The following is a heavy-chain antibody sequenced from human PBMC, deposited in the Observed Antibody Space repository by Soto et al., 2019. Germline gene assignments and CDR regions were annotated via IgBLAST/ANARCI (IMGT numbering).Heavy chain of an antibody. CDR1: GGSLSGYY. CDR3: ARETGTSSAEGQYYYYYGMDV. V-gene: IGHV4-34*01. CDR2: INHSGST. D-gene: IGHD6-6*01. J-gene: IGHJ6*02. Sequence: SETLSLTCAVYGGSLSGYYWSWIRQPPGKGLEWIGEINHSGSTNYNPSLKTRVTISVDTSKDQFSLKLSSVTAADTAVYYCARETGTSSAEGQYYYYYGMDVWGQGTTVTVSS.